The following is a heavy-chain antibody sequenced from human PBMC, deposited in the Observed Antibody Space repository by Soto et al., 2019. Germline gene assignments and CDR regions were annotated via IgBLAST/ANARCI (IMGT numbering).Heavy chain of an antibody. CDR2: IKQDGSEK. CDR3: ARFYYDSSGYLPSPYYYYYGMDV. J-gene: IGHJ6*02. Sequence: GGSLRLSCASSGLNCSSYWMILVRQAPGKGLEWVANIKQDGSEKYYVDSVKGRFTISRDNAKNSLYLQMNSLRAEDTAVYYCARFYYDSSGYLPSPYYYYYGMDVWGQGTTVTVSS. CDR1: GLNCSSYW. D-gene: IGHD3-22*01. V-gene: IGHV3-7*04.